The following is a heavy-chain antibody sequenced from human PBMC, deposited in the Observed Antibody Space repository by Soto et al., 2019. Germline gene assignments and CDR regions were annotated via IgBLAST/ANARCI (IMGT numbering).Heavy chain of an antibody. J-gene: IGHJ4*02. CDR3: AKVGDSYGYKYYFDY. V-gene: IGHV3-23*01. Sequence: GGSLRLSCAASGFTFSSYAMSWVRQAPGKGLEWVSAISGSGGSTYYADSVKGRFTISRDNSKNTLYLQMNSLRAEDTAVYYCAKVGDSYGYKYYFDYWGQGXLVTVYS. D-gene: IGHD5-18*01. CDR2: ISGSGGST. CDR1: GFTFSSYA.